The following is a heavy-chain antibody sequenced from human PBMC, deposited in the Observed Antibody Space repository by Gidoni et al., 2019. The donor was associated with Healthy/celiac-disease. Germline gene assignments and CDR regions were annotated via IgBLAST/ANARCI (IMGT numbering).Heavy chain of an antibody. CDR3: ARVATYYYDSSAARLDP. V-gene: IGHV1-69*04. CDR1: GGTFSSYA. D-gene: IGHD3-22*01. CDR2: IIPILGIA. Sequence: QVQLVQSGAEVKKPGSSVKVSCKASGGTFSSYAISWVRQAPGQGLEWMGRIIPILGIANYAQKFQGRVTITADKSTSTAYMELSSLRSEDTAVYYCARVATYYYDSSAARLDPWGQGTLVTVSS. J-gene: IGHJ5*02.